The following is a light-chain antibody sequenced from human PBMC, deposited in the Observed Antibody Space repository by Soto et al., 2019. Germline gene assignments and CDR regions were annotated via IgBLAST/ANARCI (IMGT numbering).Light chain of an antibody. Sequence: DIQMTQPLSTLSASVGDRVTITCRASQSISSWLAWHQQKPGKAPRLLIYKASNLESGVPSRFSGSGSGTEFTLTITSLQPDDSATYYCQQYNDNWTFGQGTKVDIK. CDR2: KAS. CDR3: QQYNDNWT. J-gene: IGKJ1*01. CDR1: QSISSW. V-gene: IGKV1-5*03.